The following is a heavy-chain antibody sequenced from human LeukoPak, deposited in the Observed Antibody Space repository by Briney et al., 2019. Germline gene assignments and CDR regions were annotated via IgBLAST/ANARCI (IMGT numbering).Heavy chain of an antibody. D-gene: IGHD1-1*01. CDR1: GFTFNNNW. Sequence: GGSLRLSCAAPGFTFNNNWMTWVRQAPGKGLGWGARIRDDGGVTYYVDSVQGRFPISRDDAQNSLSLQMNSLRAEDTATYYCARIQLYHGDFDSWGQGTLVTVSS. J-gene: IGHJ4*02. CDR3: ARIQLYHGDFDS. CDR2: IRDDGGVT. V-gene: IGHV3-7*01.